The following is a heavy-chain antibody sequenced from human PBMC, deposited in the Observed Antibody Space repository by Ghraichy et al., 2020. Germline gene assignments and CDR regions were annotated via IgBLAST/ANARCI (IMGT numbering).Heavy chain of an antibody. D-gene: IGHD3-10*01. CDR3: ARVPLYGSGMVVDY. J-gene: IGHJ4*02. CDR2: INHSGST. V-gene: IGHV4-34*01. CDR1: GGSFSGYY. Sequence: SQTLSLTCAVYGGSFSGYYWSWIRQPPGKGLEWIGEINHSGSTNYNPSLKSRVTISVDTSKNQFSLKLSSVTAADTAVYYCARVPLYGSGMVVDYWGQGTLVTVSS.